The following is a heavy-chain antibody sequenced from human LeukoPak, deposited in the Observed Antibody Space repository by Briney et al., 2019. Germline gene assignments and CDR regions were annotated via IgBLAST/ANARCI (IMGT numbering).Heavy chain of an antibody. CDR3: ARDGEMATIYFDY. CDR1: GGTFSSCA. CDR2: IIPIVGIA. Sequence: SVKVSCKASGGTFSSCAISWVRQAPGQGLEWMGTIIPIVGIANYAQKFQGRVTITADKFTSTAYMELSSLRSEDTAVYYCARDGEMATIYFDYWGQGTLVTVSS. J-gene: IGHJ4*02. V-gene: IGHV1-69*04. D-gene: IGHD5-24*01.